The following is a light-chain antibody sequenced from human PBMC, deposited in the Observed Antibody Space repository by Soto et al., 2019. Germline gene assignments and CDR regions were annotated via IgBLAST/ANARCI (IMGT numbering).Light chain of an antibody. CDR2: DVS. J-gene: IGLJ2*01. CDR3: SSYTSSSTLV. Sequence: QSALTQPASVSGSPGQSITISCTGTSSDVGGYNYVSWYQQHPGKAPKLMIYDVSNRPSGVSNRFSGSKSGNTASLTISGLQAEDEADYYCSSYTSSSTLVFRGGTKVTVL. CDR1: SSDVGGYNY. V-gene: IGLV2-14*01.